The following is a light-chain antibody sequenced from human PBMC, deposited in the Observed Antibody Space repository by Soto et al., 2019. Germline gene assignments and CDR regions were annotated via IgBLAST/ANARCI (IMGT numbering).Light chain of an antibody. V-gene: IGKV1-5*01. CDR2: GAS. CDR3: QHHNSYSQT. CDR1: QSIRYY. Sequence: DIQLIQTPPTLSASVGDRVTITCRASQSIRYYLAWYQQMPGKAPKLLIYGASSLQSGVPSRFSGSGCGTEFTLTISSLQPDDFATYFCQHHNSYSQTFGQGTKVDIK. J-gene: IGKJ1*01.